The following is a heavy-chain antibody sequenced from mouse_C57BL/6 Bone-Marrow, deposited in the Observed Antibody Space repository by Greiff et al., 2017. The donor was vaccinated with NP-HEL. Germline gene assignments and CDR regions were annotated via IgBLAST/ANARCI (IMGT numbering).Heavy chain of an antibody. D-gene: IGHD6-1*01. Sequence: QVQLQQSGAELVRPGTSVKLSCKASGYTFSSYWMHWVKQRPGQGLEWIGAIDPSDSYTNYNQKFKGKATLTVDTSSSTAYMQLSSLTSEDSAVYYCARSDSLYWYFDVWGTGTTVTVSS. V-gene: IGHV1-59*01. CDR1: GYTFSSYW. CDR2: IDPSDSYT. J-gene: IGHJ1*03. CDR3: ARSDSLYWYFDV.